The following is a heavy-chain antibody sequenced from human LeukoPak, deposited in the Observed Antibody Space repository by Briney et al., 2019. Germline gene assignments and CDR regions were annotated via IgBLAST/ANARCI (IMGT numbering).Heavy chain of an antibody. Sequence: MTSETLSLTCTVSGGSISSSSYYWGWIRQPPGKGLEWIGIIYYSGSTYYNPSLKSRVTISVDTSKNQFSLKLSSVTAADTAVYYCARGGGIAAAGYDAFDIWGQGTMVTVSS. V-gene: IGHV4-39*07. J-gene: IGHJ3*02. CDR1: GGSISSSSYY. CDR2: IYYSGST. CDR3: ARGGGIAAAGYDAFDI. D-gene: IGHD6-13*01.